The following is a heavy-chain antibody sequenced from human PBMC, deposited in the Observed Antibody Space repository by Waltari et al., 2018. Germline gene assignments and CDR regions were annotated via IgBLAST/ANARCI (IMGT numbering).Heavy chain of an antibody. CDR3: VRGPSVDYSNPVPFDL. Sequence: EVRLVESGGGLVQPGETLTLSCAASGFDSSNHWMSWVRQFPGKGPMWVVGINRGATIGYDDSVRGRFTIFRDSATNTLSLQMRSLTVEDTALYYCVRGPSVDYSNPVPFDLWGQGTLVTVSS. CDR2: INRGATI. CDR1: GFDSSNHW. V-gene: IGHV3-74*01. D-gene: IGHD4-4*01. J-gene: IGHJ4*02.